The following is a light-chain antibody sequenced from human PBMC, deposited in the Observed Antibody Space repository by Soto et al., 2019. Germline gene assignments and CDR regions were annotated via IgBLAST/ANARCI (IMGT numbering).Light chain of an antibody. V-gene: IGKV3-11*01. CDR2: DAS. Sequence: TQSPSTLSVSPGERATITCRASHTINNNVSWYQQKPCQATRLLIYDASNRATGIPARFSGSGSGTDFTLTISSLEPEDVAVYYCQQRSNWPPETFGQGTRLEIK. J-gene: IGKJ5*01. CDR3: QQRSNWPPET. CDR1: HTINNN.